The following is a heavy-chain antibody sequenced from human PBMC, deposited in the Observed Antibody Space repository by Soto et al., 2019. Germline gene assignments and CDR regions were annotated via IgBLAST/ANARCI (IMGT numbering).Heavy chain of an antibody. CDR1: GFTFSSYA. CDR3: AASDFWSGYPG. D-gene: IGHD3-3*01. J-gene: IGHJ4*02. Sequence: GGSLRLSCAASGFTFSSYAMSWVRQAPGKGLEWVSVISGSGGSTYYADSVKGRFTISRDNSKNTLYLQMNSLRAEDTAVYYCAASDFWSGYPGWGQGTLVTVSS. V-gene: IGHV3-23*01. CDR2: ISGSGGST.